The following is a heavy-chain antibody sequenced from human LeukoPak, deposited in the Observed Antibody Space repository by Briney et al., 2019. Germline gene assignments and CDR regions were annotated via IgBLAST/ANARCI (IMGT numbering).Heavy chain of an antibody. Sequence: ASVKVSCKASGYTFTGYNMHWVRQAPGQGLEWMGWINPNSSGTNYAQKFQGRVTMTRDTSISTAYMELSRLRSDDTAVYYCTPSDRNYYDYWGQGTLVIVSS. J-gene: IGHJ4*02. D-gene: IGHD1-14*01. CDR1: GYTFTGYN. CDR3: TPSDRNYYDY. V-gene: IGHV1-2*02. CDR2: INPNSSGT.